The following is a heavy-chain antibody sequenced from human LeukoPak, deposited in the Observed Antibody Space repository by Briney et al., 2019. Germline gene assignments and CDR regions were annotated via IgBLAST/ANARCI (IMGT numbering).Heavy chain of an antibody. CDR2: IKQDGSEK. CDR3: ARDRASGSLDY. J-gene: IGHJ4*02. V-gene: IGHV3-7*01. D-gene: IGHD1-26*01. CDR1: GFTFSSYW. Sequence: PGGSLRLSCAASGFTFSSYWMSWVRQAPGKGLEWVVNIKQDGSEKYYVDSVKGRFTISRDNAKNSLYLQMNSLRAEDTAVYYCARDRASGSLDYWGQGTLVTVSS.